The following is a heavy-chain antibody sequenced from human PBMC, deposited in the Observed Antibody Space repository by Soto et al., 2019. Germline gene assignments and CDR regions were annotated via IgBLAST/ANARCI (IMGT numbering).Heavy chain of an antibody. CDR3: ARQTYGDYAFDI. J-gene: IGHJ3*02. CDR2: IYYSGNI. CDR1: GASISSADYF. D-gene: IGHD4-17*01. V-gene: IGHV4-30-4*01. Sequence: SETPSLTCTVSGASISSADYFWSWILQPPGQGLEWIGDIYYSGNIFYNPSLESRVTISIDTSRNQFSLKVRSVTAADTAVFYCARQTYGDYAFDIWGLRTVVTVSS.